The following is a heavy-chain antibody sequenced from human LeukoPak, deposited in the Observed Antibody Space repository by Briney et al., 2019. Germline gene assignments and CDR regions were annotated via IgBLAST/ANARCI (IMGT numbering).Heavy chain of an antibody. CDR3: ARGPPNWGFDY. Sequence: ASVKVSCKASGYTFTGYYMHWVRQAPGQGLEWMGRINPNSGGTNHAQKFQGRVTMTRDTSISTAYMELSRLRSDDTAVYSCARGPPNWGFDYWGQGTLVTVSS. J-gene: IGHJ4*02. CDR1: GYTFTGYY. CDR2: INPNSGGT. D-gene: IGHD7-27*01. V-gene: IGHV1-2*06.